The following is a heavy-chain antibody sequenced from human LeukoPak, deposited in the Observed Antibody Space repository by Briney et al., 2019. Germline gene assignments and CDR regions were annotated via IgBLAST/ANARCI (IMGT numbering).Heavy chain of an antibody. D-gene: IGHD6-13*01. CDR2: ISGSGDST. CDR1: GFTFSNYV. Sequence: GGSLRLSCAASGFTFSNYVMGWVRQAPGKGLEWVSGISGSGDSTYYADSVKGRFTISRDNSKNTLYLQMNSLRAEDTAVYYCARDLVAAAGNYYYYYGMDVWGQGTTVTVSS. V-gene: IGHV3-23*01. CDR3: ARDLVAAAGNYYYYYGMDV. J-gene: IGHJ6*02.